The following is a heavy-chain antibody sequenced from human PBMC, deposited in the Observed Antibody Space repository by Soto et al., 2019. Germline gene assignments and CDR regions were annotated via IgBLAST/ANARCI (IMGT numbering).Heavy chain of an antibody. D-gene: IGHD3-22*01. V-gene: IGHV4-39*01. CDR2: IYYSGST. CDR3: ARYYYDSSGYYYERYFDY. Sequence: SETLSLTCTVSGGSISSGSYYWGWIRQPPGKGLEWIGSIYYSGSTYYNPSLKSRVTISVDTSKNQFSLKLSSVTAADTAVYYCARYYYDSSGYYYERYFDYWGQGTLVTVSS. CDR1: GGSISSGSYY. J-gene: IGHJ4*02.